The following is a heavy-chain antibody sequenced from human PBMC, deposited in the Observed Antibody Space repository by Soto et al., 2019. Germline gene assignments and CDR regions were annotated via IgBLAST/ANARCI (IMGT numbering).Heavy chain of an antibody. CDR2: ISYDGSNK. CDR3: ANRPYDWNYHF. V-gene: IGHV3-30*18. CDR1: GFTFGSYA. Sequence: VQLVESGGGVVQPGRSLRLSCAASGFTFGSYAMHWVRQAPGKGLEWVAVISYDGSNKYYVDSVKGRFTISRDNSKNTLYLQMNSLRADDTALYYCANRPYDWNYHFWGQGTLVTVSS. D-gene: IGHD1-7*01. J-gene: IGHJ4*02.